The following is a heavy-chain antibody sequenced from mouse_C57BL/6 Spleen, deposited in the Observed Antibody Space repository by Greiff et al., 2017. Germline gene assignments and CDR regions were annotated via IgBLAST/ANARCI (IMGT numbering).Heavy chain of an antibody. CDR2: IWSGGNT. D-gene: IGHD3-1*01. Sequence: QVQLQQSGPGLVQPSQSLSITCTVSGFSLTSYGVHWVRQSPGKGLEWLGMIWSGGNTDYNAAFISRLSISKDNSKSQVIFKMNVLQADDTAIYYCARDLGYYFDYWGQGTTLTVSS. J-gene: IGHJ2*01. V-gene: IGHV2-2*01. CDR1: GFSLTSYG. CDR3: ARDLGYYFDY.